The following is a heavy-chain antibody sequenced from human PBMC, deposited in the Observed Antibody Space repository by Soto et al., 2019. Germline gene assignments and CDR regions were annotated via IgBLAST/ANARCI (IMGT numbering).Heavy chain of an antibody. V-gene: IGHV3-23*01. CDR2: ISGSGGST. CDR3: AKAGSSSGINYYYGMDV. D-gene: IGHD6-6*01. CDR1: GFTFSSYA. J-gene: IGHJ6*02. Sequence: GGSLRLSCAASGFTFSSYAMSWVRQAPGKGLEWVSAISGSGGSTYYADSVKGRFTISRDNSKNTLYLQMNSLRAEDTAVYYCAKAGSSSGINYYYGMDVWGQGPTVTVSS.